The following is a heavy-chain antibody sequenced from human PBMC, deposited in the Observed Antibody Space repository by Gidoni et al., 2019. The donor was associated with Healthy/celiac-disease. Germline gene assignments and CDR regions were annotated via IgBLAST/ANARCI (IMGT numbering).Heavy chain of an antibody. CDR1: GGSLSSYY. Sequence: QVQLQESGPGLVKPSKTLSLTCTVSGGSLSSYYWSWIRQPPGKGLEWIVYIYYSSSTNYNPSLKSLFTISVDTSKNQFSLKLSSVTAADTAVYYCARDVRYYGSGSDYLYNWFDPWGQGTLVTVSS. D-gene: IGHD3-10*01. CDR2: IYYSSST. J-gene: IGHJ5*02. CDR3: ARDVRYYGSGSDYLYNWFDP. V-gene: IGHV4-59*01.